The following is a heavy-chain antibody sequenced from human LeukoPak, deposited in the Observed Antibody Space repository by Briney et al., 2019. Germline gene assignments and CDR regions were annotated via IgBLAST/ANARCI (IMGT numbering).Heavy chain of an antibody. J-gene: IGHJ3*02. Sequence: PGRSLRLSCAASGFTFDDYAMHWVRQAPGKGLEWVPGISWNSGSIAYADSVKGRFTISRDNAKNSLYLQMNSLRAEDTALYYCAKGVRITMVRGAFDIWGQGTMVTVSS. D-gene: IGHD3-10*01. CDR2: ISWNSGSI. CDR3: AKGVRITMVRGAFDI. V-gene: IGHV3-9*01. CDR1: GFTFDDYA.